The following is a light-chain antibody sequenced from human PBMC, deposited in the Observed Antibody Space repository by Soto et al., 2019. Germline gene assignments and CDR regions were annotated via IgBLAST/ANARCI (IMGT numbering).Light chain of an antibody. V-gene: IGKV3-20*01. Sequence: DIVLTQSPDTLSLSPGERATLSCRASQSVSSTYVAWYQQKPGQAPRLLIYDASSRATGIPDRFRGSGSGTDFTLTISRLEPEDFAVYCCQQYARSRTFGPGTKMDIK. CDR3: QQYARSRT. J-gene: IGKJ3*01. CDR2: DAS. CDR1: QSVSSTY.